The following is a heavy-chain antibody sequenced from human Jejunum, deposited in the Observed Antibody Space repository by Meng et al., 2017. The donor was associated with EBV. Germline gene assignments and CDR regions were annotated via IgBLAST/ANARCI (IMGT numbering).Heavy chain of an antibody. V-gene: IGHV3-74*01. CDR1: GFTFSSYW. D-gene: IGHD2-8*02. CDR2: INEDGATT. J-gene: IGHJ4*02. Sequence: EVQLVESGGALFQPGGSLRLSCAASGFTFSSYWMHWVRQAPGKGLVWVSRINEDGATTTYADSVKGRFTISRDNAKNTLYLQMNSLRAEDTAVYYCSRDLVGSNDYWGQGTLVTVSS. CDR3: SRDLVGSNDY.